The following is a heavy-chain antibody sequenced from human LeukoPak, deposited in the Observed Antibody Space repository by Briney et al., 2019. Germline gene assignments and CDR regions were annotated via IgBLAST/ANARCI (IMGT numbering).Heavy chain of an antibody. CDR2: INSDGSSI. Sequence: GGSLRLSCAASGFIFSSYWMHWVHQAPGKGLVWVSHINSDGSSITYADPVKGRFTISRDNAKNTLYLQMNSLRAEDTAVYYCARERNGWYFDYWGQGTLVTVSS. CDR1: GFIFSSYW. J-gene: IGHJ4*02. D-gene: IGHD6-19*01. V-gene: IGHV3-74*01. CDR3: ARERNGWYFDY.